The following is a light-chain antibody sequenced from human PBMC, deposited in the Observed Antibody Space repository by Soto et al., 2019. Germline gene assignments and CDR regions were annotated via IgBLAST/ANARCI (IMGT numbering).Light chain of an antibody. CDR2: DVT. Sequence: QSALTQPRSVSGSPGQSVTISCTGTSSDVGNYNYVSWYQQYPGPAPKLKIYDVTQPPSGVSDRFSGSKSGNTASLTIAGLKDDDEAYYYGCSYAGSNIYVFGTGTKLTVL. CDR1: SSDVGNYNY. V-gene: IGLV2-11*01. J-gene: IGLJ1*01. CDR3: CSYAGSNIYV.